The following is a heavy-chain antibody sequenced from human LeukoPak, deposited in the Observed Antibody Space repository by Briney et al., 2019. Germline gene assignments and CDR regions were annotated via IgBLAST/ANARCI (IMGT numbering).Heavy chain of an antibody. CDR1: GGTFSSYA. J-gene: IGHJ6*02. CDR3: ASLGAPYGMDV. CDR2: IIPILGIA. D-gene: IGHD4/OR15-4a*01. V-gene: IGHV1-69*04. Sequence: VASVKVSCKASGGTFSSYAISWVRQAPGQGLEWMGRIIPILGIANYAQKFQGRVTITADKSTSTAYMELSSLRSEDTAVYYCASLGAPYGMDVWGQGTTVTVSS.